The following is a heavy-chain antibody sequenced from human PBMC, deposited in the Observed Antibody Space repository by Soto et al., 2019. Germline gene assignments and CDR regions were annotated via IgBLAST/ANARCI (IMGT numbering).Heavy chain of an antibody. CDR3: AKDTTLNYDFWSGYNYGMDV. J-gene: IGHJ6*02. Sequence: QVQLVESGGGVVQPGRSLRLSCAASGFTFSSYGTHWVRQAPGKGLEWVAVISYDGSNKYYADSVKGRFTISRDNSKNTLYLQMNSLRAEDTAVYYCAKDTTLNYDFWSGYNYGMDVWGQGTTVTVSS. D-gene: IGHD3-3*01. CDR2: ISYDGSNK. CDR1: GFTFSSYG. V-gene: IGHV3-30*18.